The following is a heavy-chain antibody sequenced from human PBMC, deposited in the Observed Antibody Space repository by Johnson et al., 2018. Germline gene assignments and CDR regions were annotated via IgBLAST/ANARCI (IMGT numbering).Heavy chain of an antibody. CDR3: AKGARYYDLSSGMDV. J-gene: IGHJ6*02. CDR1: GFTFSSYG. Sequence: QVQLVQSGGGVVQPGRSLRLSCAASGFTFSSYGMHWVRQAPGKGLEWVAVISYDGTNKYYADSGKGRFTISRDNSKNTLYLQMNSLRAEDTAVYNCAKGARYYDLSSGMDVWGQGTTVSVSS. D-gene: IGHD3-3*01. V-gene: IGHV3-30*18. CDR2: ISYDGTNK.